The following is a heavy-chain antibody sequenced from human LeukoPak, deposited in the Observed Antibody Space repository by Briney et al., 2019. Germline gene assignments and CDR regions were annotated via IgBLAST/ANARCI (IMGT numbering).Heavy chain of an antibody. Sequence: GGSLRLSCAASRFTFSSYAMSWVRQAPGKGLEWVSTISGRGDSTYYADSVKGRFTISRDNSRNTLYPQMNTLRAEDTAVYYCAKAIAAPVWYFDLWGCGTLVTVSS. CDR2: ISGRGDST. CDR3: AKAIAAPVWYFDL. V-gene: IGHV3-23*01. CDR1: RFTFSSYA. J-gene: IGHJ2*01. D-gene: IGHD6-13*01.